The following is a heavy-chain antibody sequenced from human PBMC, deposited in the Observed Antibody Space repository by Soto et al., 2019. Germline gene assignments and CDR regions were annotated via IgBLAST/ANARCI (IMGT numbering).Heavy chain of an antibody. CDR1: GFTFQNYH. Sequence: QVQLVQSGAEVKEPGASVKVSCKASGFTFQNYHMHWVRQAPGQGFEWTGIIHPSGDTTTYAQNFPGRLAMTSDTSTSTAYMELSSLTSEDTAVYYCAKDLWGSWTVDYWGQGNLITVSS. J-gene: IGHJ4*02. CDR3: AKDLWGSWTVDY. D-gene: IGHD3-16*01. CDR2: IHPSGDTT. V-gene: IGHV1-46*02.